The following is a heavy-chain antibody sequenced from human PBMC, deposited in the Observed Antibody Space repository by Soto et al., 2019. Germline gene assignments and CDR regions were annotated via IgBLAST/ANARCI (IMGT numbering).Heavy chain of an antibody. Sequence: QVQLVESGGGVVQPGRSLRLSCAASGFTFSSYGMHWVRQAPGKGLEWVAVISYDGSNKYYADSVKGRFTISRDNSKNTLYLQMNSLRAEDTAVYYCAKAPIRGYCSSTSCHSGYFDYWGQGTLFTVSS. D-gene: IGHD2-2*01. CDR1: GFTFSSYG. CDR2: ISYDGSNK. CDR3: AKAPIRGYCSSTSCHSGYFDY. V-gene: IGHV3-30*18. J-gene: IGHJ4*02.